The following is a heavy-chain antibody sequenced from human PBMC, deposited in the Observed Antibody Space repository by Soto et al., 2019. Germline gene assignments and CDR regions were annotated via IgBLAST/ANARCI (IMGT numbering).Heavy chain of an antibody. CDR2: ISGSGDST. J-gene: IGHJ6*02. CDR3: AKDRDGAAAGPTKFYGMDV. Sequence: EVQLLESGGGLVQPGGSLRLSCAASGFTFSSYAMSWVRQAPGKGLEWVSVISGSGDSTYYADSVRGRFTISRDNSKNTLYLQRNILRAEDTAVYYCAKDRDGAAAGPTKFYGMDVWGQWTTVTVSS. D-gene: IGHD6-13*01. V-gene: IGHV3-23*01. CDR1: GFTFSSYA.